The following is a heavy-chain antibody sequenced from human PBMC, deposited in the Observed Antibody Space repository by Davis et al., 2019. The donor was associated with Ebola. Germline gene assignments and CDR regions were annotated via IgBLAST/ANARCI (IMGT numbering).Heavy chain of an antibody. Sequence: KVSCKGSAYNFPNFWIGWVRQMPGKGLEWMGIIHPGDSDTRYSPSFQGQVMISADKSINTAYLQWSSLRASDTAMYYCARQKSWGSSWYLAYWGQGTLVTVSS. CDR1: AYNFPNFW. D-gene: IGHD6-13*01. CDR2: IHPGDSDT. CDR3: ARQKSWGSSWYLAY. V-gene: IGHV5-51*01. J-gene: IGHJ4*02.